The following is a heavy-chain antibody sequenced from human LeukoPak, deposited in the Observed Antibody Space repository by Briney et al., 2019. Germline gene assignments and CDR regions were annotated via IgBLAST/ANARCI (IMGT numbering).Heavy chain of an antibody. CDR3: ARGRKGGERYFDY. CDR1: GYTFTGYY. J-gene: IGHJ4*02. CDR2: INPNSGGT. Sequence: ASVKVSCKASGYTFTGYYMHWVRQAPGQGLEWMGWINPNSGGTNYAQKFQGRVTMTRDTSISTAYMELSRLRSDDTAVYYCARGRKGGERYFDYWGQGTLVTVSS. V-gene: IGHV1-2*02. D-gene: IGHD3-16*01.